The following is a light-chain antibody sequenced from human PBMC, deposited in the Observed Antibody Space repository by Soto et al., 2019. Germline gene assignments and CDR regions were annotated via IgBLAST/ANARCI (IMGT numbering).Light chain of an antibody. CDR3: QQYNNWPRT. Sequence: EVVMTQSPAILSLSPGERSTLSCMAIQSVKINLAWYQQQPGQAPRLLIHGASTRATGIPARFSGSGSGTGFTLTISSLQSEDFEVYYCQQYNNWPRTFGQGTKVDIK. V-gene: IGKV3-15*01. CDR1: QSVKIN. J-gene: IGKJ1*01. CDR2: GAS.